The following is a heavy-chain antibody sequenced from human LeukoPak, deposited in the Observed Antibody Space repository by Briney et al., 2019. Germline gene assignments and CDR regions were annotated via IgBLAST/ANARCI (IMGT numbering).Heavy chain of an antibody. J-gene: IGHJ6*03. CDR1: KYTFTSYD. V-gene: IGHV1-8*01. D-gene: IGHD6-6*01. CDR2: MNPNSGNT. Sequence: EASVKVSCKASKYTFTSYDINWVRQATGQGLEWMGWMNPNSGNTGYAQKFQGRVTMTRNTSISTAYMELSSLRSEDTAVYYCARVWRKQLARTNYYYYYMDVWGKGTTVTVSS. CDR3: ARVWRKQLARTNYYYYYMDV.